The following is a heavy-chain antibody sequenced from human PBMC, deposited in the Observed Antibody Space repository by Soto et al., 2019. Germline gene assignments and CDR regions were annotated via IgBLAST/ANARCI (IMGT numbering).Heavy chain of an antibody. CDR2: INAGNGNT. J-gene: IGHJ4*02. D-gene: IGHD3-22*01. CDR1: GYTFTSYA. Sequence: GASVKVSCKASGYTFTSYAMHWVRQAPGQRLEWMGWINAGNGNTKYSQKFQGRVTMTRDTSTNTVSMELNSLRSEDTAVYYCGRGSLITMIVNYWGQGTLVTV. CDR3: GRGSLITMIVNY. V-gene: IGHV1-3*01.